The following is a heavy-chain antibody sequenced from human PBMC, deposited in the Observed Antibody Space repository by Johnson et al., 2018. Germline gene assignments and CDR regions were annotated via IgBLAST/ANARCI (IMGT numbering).Heavy chain of an antibody. D-gene: IGHD3-10*01. J-gene: IGHJ3*01. CDR2: INTDGSTT. CDR3: SRGDHSGTYRDTFDV. V-gene: IGHV3-74*01. Sequence: VQLQESGGALVQPGGSLRLSCAASGFTFSSYWMHWVRQAPGTGLVWVSRINTDGSTTNYADSVKGRFTISRDKSKNTLFLQLSSLRAEGRAVYYCSRGDHSGTYRDTFDVWGQGTMVTVSS. CDR1: GFTFSSYW.